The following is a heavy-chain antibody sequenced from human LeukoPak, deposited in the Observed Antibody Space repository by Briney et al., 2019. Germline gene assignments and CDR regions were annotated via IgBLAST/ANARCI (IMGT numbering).Heavy chain of an antibody. CDR1: GGSISSYY. CDR3: ARGGSNFDY. V-gene: IGHV4-4*07. CDR2: IYRST. J-gene: IGHJ4*02. Sequence: PSETLSLTCTVSGGSISSYYWSWIRQPAGKGLEWIGRIYRSTNYNPSLKSRVTMSVDTSKNQFSLRLSSATAADTAVYYCARGGSNFDYWGQGTLVTVSS.